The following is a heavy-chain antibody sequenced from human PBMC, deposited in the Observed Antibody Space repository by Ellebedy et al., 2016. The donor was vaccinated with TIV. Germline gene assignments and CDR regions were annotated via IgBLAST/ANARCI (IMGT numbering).Heavy chain of an antibody. CDR1: GFTFSSYG. D-gene: IGHD3-22*01. J-gene: IGHJ4*02. CDR3: ARVDRGLAFDY. CDR2: ISYDGRNN. V-gene: IGHV3-30*03. Sequence: GESLKISCAASGFTFSSYGMHWVRQAPGKGLECVAIISYDGRNNKYADSVKGRFIISRDDSKNTLYLQMNSLRAEDTAVYYCARVDRGLAFDYWGRGTLVTVSS.